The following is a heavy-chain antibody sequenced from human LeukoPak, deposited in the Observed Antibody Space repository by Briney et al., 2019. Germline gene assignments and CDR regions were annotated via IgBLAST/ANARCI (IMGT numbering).Heavy chain of an antibody. V-gene: IGHV5-51*01. Sequence: GESLKISCKGSGYNFTNYWIGWVRQPPGKGLEWMGIIFPGDSDTRYSPSFQGQVTISADMSISTAYLQWSSLKASDTAIYYCARRDRYCGGNCYSFDYWGQGTLVTVSS. CDR1: GYNFTNYW. D-gene: IGHD2-21*01. J-gene: IGHJ4*02. CDR3: ARRDRYCGGNCYSFDY. CDR2: IFPGDSDT.